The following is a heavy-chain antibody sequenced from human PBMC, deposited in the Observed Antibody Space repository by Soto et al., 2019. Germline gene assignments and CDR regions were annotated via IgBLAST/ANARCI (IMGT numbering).Heavy chain of an antibody. J-gene: IGHJ4*02. Sequence: EVQLVESGGGLVKPGGSLRLTCAASEMTFRNYSMNWVRQAPGKGLEWVSSISSGGSYIYYADSGKGRFTISRDNAKNSLFLQMTGLSAEDTAVYYCATSGVATGFDFWGQGTLVTVSS. CDR2: ISSGGSYI. V-gene: IGHV3-21*06. D-gene: IGHD5-12*01. CDR3: ATSGVATGFDF. CDR1: EMTFRNYS.